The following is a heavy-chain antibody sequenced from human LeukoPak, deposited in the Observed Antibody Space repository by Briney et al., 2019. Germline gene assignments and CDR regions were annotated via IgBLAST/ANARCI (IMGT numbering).Heavy chain of an antibody. V-gene: IGHV1-2*02. CDR1: GGSFSDYA. CDR3: ARDRGVDYCSGGSCSHYYYYMDV. Sequence: ASVKVSCKASGGSFSDYALNWVRQAPGQGLEWMGWINPNSGGTNYAQKFQGRVTMTRDTSISTAYMELSRLRSDDTAVYYCARDRGVDYCSGGSCSHYYYYMDVWGKGTTVTISS. J-gene: IGHJ6*03. D-gene: IGHD2-15*01. CDR2: INPNSGGT.